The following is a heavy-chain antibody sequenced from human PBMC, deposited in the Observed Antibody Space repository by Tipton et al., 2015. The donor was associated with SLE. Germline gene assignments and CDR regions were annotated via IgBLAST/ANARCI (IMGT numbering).Heavy chain of an antibody. CDR2: VYPSGGS. D-gene: IGHD3-3*01. J-gene: IGHJ4*02. CDR3: ARDPYDSWSDYQATFDY. Sequence: TLSLTCTVSGGSINAYYWTWIRQPPGKGLEYIGYVYPSGGSDYNPSLSGRVTISFDTSKNQFSLRLTSATAADTAVYYCARDPYDSWSDYQATFDYWGQGTLVTVSP. CDR1: GGSINAYY. V-gene: IGHV4-59*01.